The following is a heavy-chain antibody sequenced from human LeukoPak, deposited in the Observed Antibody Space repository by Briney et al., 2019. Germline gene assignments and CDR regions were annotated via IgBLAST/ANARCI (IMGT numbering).Heavy chain of an antibody. V-gene: IGHV3-23*01. J-gene: IGHJ4*02. CDR2: ISGSGAST. Sequence: GGSLRLSCAASGFTFSSDAMSWVRQAPGKGLEWVSTISGSGASTFYADSVKGRFTISRDNSKNTLYLQMNSLRAEDTAVYYCAKEERFRPYYDFWSGYSDRYYFDYWGQGTLVTVSS. CDR3: AKEERFRPYYDFWSGYSDRYYFDY. CDR1: GFTFSSDA. D-gene: IGHD3-3*01.